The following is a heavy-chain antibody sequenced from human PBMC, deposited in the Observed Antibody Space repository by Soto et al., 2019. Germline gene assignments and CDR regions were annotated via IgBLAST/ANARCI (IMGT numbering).Heavy chain of an antibody. CDR1: GGSINTHN. D-gene: IGHD3-10*01. J-gene: IGHJ3*01. V-gene: IGHV4-59*11. CDR2: IYSSGIT. CDR3: ARGGWGQLLWEAFDV. Sequence: QVQLQESGPGLVKPSETLSLTCTVSGGSINTHNRSWIRQPPGKGLELMGNIYSSGITNYNPSLTSRVSISVDTSKNQFFLRLSSVTAADTAVYYCARGGWGQLLWEAFDVWGQGTVVTVSS.